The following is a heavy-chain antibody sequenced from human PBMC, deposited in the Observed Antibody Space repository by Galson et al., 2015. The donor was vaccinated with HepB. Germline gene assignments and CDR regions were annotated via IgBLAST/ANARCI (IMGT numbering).Heavy chain of an antibody. V-gene: IGHV3-11*01. D-gene: IGHD4-11*01. CDR1: GFTFSDYY. CDR3: ARGSDYSNSVFGY. Sequence: SLRLSCAASGFTFSDYYMSWIRQAPGKGLEWISYISRDGSTIYYTDSVKGRFTISRDNAKNSLYLQMNSLRAEDTALYYCARGSDYSNSVFGYWGQGTLVTVSS. CDR2: ISRDGSTI. J-gene: IGHJ4*02.